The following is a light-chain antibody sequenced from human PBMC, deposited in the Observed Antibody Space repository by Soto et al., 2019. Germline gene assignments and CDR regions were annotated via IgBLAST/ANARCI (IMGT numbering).Light chain of an antibody. CDR3: QQFYDYPLT. V-gene: IGKV1D-13*01. CDR1: QGISTL. Sequence: AIQLTQSPSSLSASVGDRVTITCRASQGISTLFAWYQQKPGKAPKLLIYDASSLESGVPSRFSGSGSGTDFTLTISSLQSEDFATYYCQQFYDYPLTFGGGTKV. J-gene: IGKJ4*01. CDR2: DAS.